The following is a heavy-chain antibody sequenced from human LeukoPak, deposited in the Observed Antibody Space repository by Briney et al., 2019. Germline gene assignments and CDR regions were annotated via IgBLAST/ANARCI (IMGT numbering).Heavy chain of an antibody. Sequence: SQTLSLTCTVSGGSISSGSYYWSWIRQPAGKGLEWIGEINHSGSTNYNPSLKSRVTISVDTSKNQFSLKLSSVTAADTAVYYCARGIVGARPFDYWGQGTLVTVSS. D-gene: IGHD1-26*01. J-gene: IGHJ4*02. CDR2: INHSGST. CDR3: ARGIVGARPFDY. V-gene: IGHV4-61*09. CDR1: GGSISSGSYY.